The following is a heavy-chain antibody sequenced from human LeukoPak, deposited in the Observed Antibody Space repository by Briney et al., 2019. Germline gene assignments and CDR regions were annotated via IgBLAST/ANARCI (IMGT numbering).Heavy chain of an antibody. CDR1: GFTSSSYA. CDR3: AKDGGLWVSAHWGDS. J-gene: IGHJ4*02. V-gene: IGHV3-23*01. D-gene: IGHD7-27*01. CDR2: VSGSGDRM. Sequence: GGSLRLSCAASGFTSSSYALNWVRQAPGKGLEWVAAVSGSGDRMYHADSVKGRFTVSRDDSKNTLYLQMNSLRAEGTAVYYCAKDGGLWVSAHWGDSWGRGTLVTVSS.